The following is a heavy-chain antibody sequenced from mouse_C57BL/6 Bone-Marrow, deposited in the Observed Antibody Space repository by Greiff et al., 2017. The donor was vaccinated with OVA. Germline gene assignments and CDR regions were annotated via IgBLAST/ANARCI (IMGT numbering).Heavy chain of an antibody. CDR3: ARGPYYYGSSYGAMDY. Sequence: VQLQQPGAELVKPGASVKMSCKASGYTFTSYWITWVKQRPGQGLEWIGDLYPGSGSTNYNEKFKSKATLTVDTSSSTAYMQLSSLTSEDSAVYYCARGPYYYGSSYGAMDYWGQGTSVTVSS. CDR2: LYPGSGST. J-gene: IGHJ4*01. D-gene: IGHD1-1*01. CDR1: GYTFTSYW. V-gene: IGHV1-55*01.